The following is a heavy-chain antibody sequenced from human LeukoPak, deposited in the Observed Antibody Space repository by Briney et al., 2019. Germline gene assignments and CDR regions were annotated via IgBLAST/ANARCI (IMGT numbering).Heavy chain of an antibody. D-gene: IGHD2-2*01. V-gene: IGHV4-30-4*01. CDR1: GGSISSGDYY. CDR3: AREKRQYGNWFDP. Sequence: SETLSLTCTVSGGSISSGDYYWSWIRQSPGKGLEWIGYIYYSGSTYYNPSLRSRVTISVDTSKNQFSLKLSSVTAADTAVYYCAREKRQYGNWFDPWGQGTLVTVSS. CDR2: IYYSGST. J-gene: IGHJ5*02.